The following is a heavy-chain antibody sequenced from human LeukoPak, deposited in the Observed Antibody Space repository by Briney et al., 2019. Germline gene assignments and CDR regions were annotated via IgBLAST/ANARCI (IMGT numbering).Heavy chain of an antibody. Sequence: PSETLSLTCAVYGGSFSGYYWSWVRQPPGKGLEWIGEINHSGSTNYNPSLKSRVTISVDTSKNPFSLNLSSVTAADTAVYYCARGRGARSSRWYNWFDPWGQGTLVTVSS. V-gene: IGHV4-34*01. CDR2: INHSGST. J-gene: IGHJ5*02. D-gene: IGHD6-13*01. CDR1: GGSFSGYY. CDR3: ARGRGARSSRWYNWFDP.